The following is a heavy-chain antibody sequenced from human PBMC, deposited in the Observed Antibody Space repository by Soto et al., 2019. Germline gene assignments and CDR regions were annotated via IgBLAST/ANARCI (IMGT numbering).Heavy chain of an antibody. CDR3: ARDGLSGRTSRYYGMDV. D-gene: IGHD5-12*01. Sequence: GGSLRLSCAASGFTFSSYGMYWVRQAPGKGLDWVALIWFDGSKQDYADSVKGRFTISRDNSKNTVYLQMNSLRAEDTAVYYCARDGLSGRTSRYYGMDVWGQGTTVTVSS. CDR2: IWFDGSKQ. V-gene: IGHV3-33*01. J-gene: IGHJ6*02. CDR1: GFTFSSYG.